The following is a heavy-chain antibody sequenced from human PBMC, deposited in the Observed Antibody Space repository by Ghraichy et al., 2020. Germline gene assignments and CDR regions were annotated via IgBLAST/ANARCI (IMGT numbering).Heavy chain of an antibody. J-gene: IGHJ3*02. V-gene: IGHV3-23*01. CDR3: AKDITSTSSWYDGAFHI. CDR1: GFTFGTYA. Sequence: GGSLRLSCAASGFTFGTYAMSWVRQAPGKGLEWVSGISGSSDSTEYADSVKGRFTISRDNSKNTLDLQMNSLRAEDTALYYCAKDITSTSSWYDGAFHIWGQGTMVIVSS. D-gene: IGHD6-13*01. CDR2: ISGSSDST.